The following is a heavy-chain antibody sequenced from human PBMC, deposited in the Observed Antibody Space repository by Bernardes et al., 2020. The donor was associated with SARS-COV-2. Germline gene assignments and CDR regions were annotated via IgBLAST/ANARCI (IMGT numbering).Heavy chain of an antibody. D-gene: IGHD6-19*01. V-gene: IGHV3-74*01. CDR2: INGGGSTT. Sequence: GGARRLSGAAAGLTFSSDWMHWVLHAPGKGLVWVSRINGGGSTTSYADSVEGRFTISRDNAKNTLYLQMNSLRADDTAVYYCVRAYSSGRWGFFDYWGQGTLVTVSS. J-gene: IGHJ4*02. CDR3: VRAYSSGRWGFFDY. CDR1: GLTFSSDW.